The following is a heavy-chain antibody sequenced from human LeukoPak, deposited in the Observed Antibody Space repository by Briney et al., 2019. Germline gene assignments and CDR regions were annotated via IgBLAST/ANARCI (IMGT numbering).Heavy chain of an antibody. CDR1: GGSISSSAYF. CDR2: IYYSGTT. Sequence: SETLSLTCTVSGGSISSSAYFWGWVRQPPGKGLEWIGSIYYSGTTYYNPSLESRVSMSVDTSRNQFSLRLTSVTAADTAVYYCARKYGSSSPHYWGQGTLVTVSS. V-gene: IGHV4-39*07. J-gene: IGHJ4*02. D-gene: IGHD6-6*01. CDR3: ARKYGSSSPHY.